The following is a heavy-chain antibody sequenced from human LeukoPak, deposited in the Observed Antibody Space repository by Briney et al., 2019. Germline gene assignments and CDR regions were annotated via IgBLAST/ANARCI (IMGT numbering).Heavy chain of an antibody. D-gene: IGHD1-26*01. V-gene: IGHV1-2*02. CDR3: ARAWSGIVGATGPFDI. CDR2: INPNSGGT. Sequence: ASVKVSCKASGYTFTGYYMHWVRQAPGQGLEWMGWINPNSGGTNYAQKLQGRVTMTTDTSTSTAYMELRSLRSDDTAVYYCARAWSGIVGATGPFDIWGQGTMVTVSS. CDR1: GYTFTGYY. J-gene: IGHJ3*02.